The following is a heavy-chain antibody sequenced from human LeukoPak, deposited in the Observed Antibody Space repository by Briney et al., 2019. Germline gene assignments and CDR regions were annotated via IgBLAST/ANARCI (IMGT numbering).Heavy chain of an antibody. V-gene: IGHV3-9*01. D-gene: IGHD7-27*01. J-gene: IGHJ4*02. Sequence: GGSLRLSCAASGLSFEDFAMHWVRQASGKGLEWVSGISWDSGHRDYADSVKGRFTISRDNAKNSLYLQMDSLRLEDTAFYYCAPATGAAHFAYWGQGTLVTVSS. CDR2: ISWDSGHR. CDR1: GLSFEDFA. CDR3: APATGAAHFAY.